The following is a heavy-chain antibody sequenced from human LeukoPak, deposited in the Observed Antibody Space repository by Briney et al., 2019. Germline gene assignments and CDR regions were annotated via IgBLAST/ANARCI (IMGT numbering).Heavy chain of an antibody. CDR3: AGVLRYCSGGNCYSGGLGYMDV. V-gene: IGHV3-11*01. CDR1: GFTFSGYY. CDR2: ISISGNII. Sequence: GGSLRLSCAASGFTFSGYYMNWIRQAPGKGLEWVSYISISGNIIYYADSVRGRFTISRDNAKNSLYLQMNSLRAEDTAVYYCAGVLRYCSGGNCYSGGLGYMDVWGKGTTVTISS. D-gene: IGHD2-15*01. J-gene: IGHJ6*03.